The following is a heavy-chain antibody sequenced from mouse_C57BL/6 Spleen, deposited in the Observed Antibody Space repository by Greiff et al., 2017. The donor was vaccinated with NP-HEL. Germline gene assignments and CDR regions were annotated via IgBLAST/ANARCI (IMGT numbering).Heavy chain of an antibody. Sequence: VQLQESGPELVKPGASVKISCKASGYTFTDYYINWVKQRPGQGLEWIGWIFPGSGSTNYNEKFKGKATLTVDKSSSTAYMLLSSLTSEDSAVYCGGRWGIYPYAMDDWGQGTSVTVSS. V-gene: IGHV1-75*01. CDR1: GYTFTDYY. J-gene: IGHJ4*01. CDR3: GRWGIYPYAMDD. D-gene: IGHD2-3*01. CDR2: IFPGSGST.